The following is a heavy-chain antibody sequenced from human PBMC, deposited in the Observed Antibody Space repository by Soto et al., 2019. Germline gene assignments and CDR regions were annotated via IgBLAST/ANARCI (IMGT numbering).Heavy chain of an antibody. D-gene: IGHD6-13*01. CDR2: ISWNSGSI. CDR1: GFTFDDYA. J-gene: IGHJ4*02. Sequence: EVQLVESGGGLVQPGRSLRLSCAASGFTFDDYAMHWVRQAPGKGLEWVSGISWNSGSIGYADSVKGRFTISRDNAKSSLDLQMNSLRAEDTALYYCAKENGIAAAGTGGAFDYWGQGTLVTVSS. V-gene: IGHV3-9*01. CDR3: AKENGIAAAGTGGAFDY.